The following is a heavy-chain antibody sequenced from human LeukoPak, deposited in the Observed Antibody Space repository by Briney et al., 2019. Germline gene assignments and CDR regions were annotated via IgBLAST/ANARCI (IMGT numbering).Heavy chain of an antibody. CDR1: GGSISSHY. V-gene: IGHV4-59*11. J-gene: IGHJ5*02. CDR2: IYYSGST. D-gene: IGHD6-19*01. Sequence: SETLSLTCTVSGGSISSHYWSWIRQPPGKGLEWIGYIYYSGSTNYNPSLKSRVTISVDTSKNQFSLKLSSVTAADTAVYYCAREALRYSSGWYYWFDPWGQGTLVTVSS. CDR3: AREALRYSSGWYYWFDP.